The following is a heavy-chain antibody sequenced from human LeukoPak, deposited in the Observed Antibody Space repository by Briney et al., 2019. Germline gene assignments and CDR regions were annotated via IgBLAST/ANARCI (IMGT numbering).Heavy chain of an antibody. J-gene: IGHJ3*02. CDR1: GFTFSSYS. CDR3: ARDHTYYYDSSGHDAFDI. V-gene: IGHV3-21*01. Sequence: GGSLRLSCAASGFTFSSYSMNWVRQAPGKGLEWVSSISSSSSYIYYADSVKGRFTISRDNAKNSLYLQMNSLRAEDTAVYYCARDHTYYYDSSGHDAFDIWGQGTMVTVSS. CDR2: ISSSSSYI. D-gene: IGHD3-22*01.